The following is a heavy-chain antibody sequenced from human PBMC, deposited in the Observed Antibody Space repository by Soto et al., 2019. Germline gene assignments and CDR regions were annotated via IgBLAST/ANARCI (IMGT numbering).Heavy chain of an antibody. CDR1: GGSFTYT. D-gene: IGHD5-18*01. CDR2: IIPIFGTT. V-gene: IGHV1-69*13. J-gene: IGHJ6*02. Sequence: AASVKVSCKASGGSFTYTLSWVRQAPGQGLEWMGGIIPIFGTTNYAQKFQGRVTITADESTKTAYMGLSTLRSEDTAVYYCARLHSHGTYGMDVWGQGTTVTVSS. CDR3: ARLHSHGTYGMDV.